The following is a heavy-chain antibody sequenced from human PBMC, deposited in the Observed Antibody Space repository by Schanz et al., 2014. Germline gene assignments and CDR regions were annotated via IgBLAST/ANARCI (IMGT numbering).Heavy chain of an antibody. Sequence: DVQLLESGGGLVQPGGSLRLSCAASAFALNNYDMTWVRQAPGKGLEWVSCIRGSGGSTLYADSVQGRFTISRDSSKNTLFLQMNSLRAEDTAVYFCARDGGRDGYNLAFDVWGQGTLVTVSS. CDR2: IRGSGGST. J-gene: IGHJ3*01. CDR3: ARDGGRDGYNLAFDV. V-gene: IGHV3-23*01. CDR1: AFALNNYD. D-gene: IGHD5-12*01.